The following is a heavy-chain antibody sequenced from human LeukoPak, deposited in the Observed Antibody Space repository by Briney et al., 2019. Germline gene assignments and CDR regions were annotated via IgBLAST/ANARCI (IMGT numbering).Heavy chain of an antibody. CDR2: MNPNSGNT. D-gene: IGHD1-1*01. V-gene: IGHV1-8*01. Sequence: ASVKVSCKASGYTFTSYDINWVRQATGQGLEWMGWMNPNSGNTGYAQKFQGRVTMTRNTSIGTAYMELSSLRSEDTAVYYCARGRNLRRLPLYMDVWGKGTTVTVSS. CDR1: GYTFTSYD. CDR3: ARGRNLRRLPLYMDV. J-gene: IGHJ6*03.